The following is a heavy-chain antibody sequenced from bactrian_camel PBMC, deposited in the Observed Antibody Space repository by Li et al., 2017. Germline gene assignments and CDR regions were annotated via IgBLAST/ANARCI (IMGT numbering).Heavy chain of an antibody. Sequence: DVQLVESGGGLVQPGGSLRLSCAASGFTFSNYDMTWVRQAPGKGLEWVSLANSNNGRIRYADSMKGRFTISRDVANNMLYLQMNSLKSEDTALYYCTNYFGYWGQGTQVTV. V-gene: IGHV3S40*01. CDR2: ANSNNGRI. CDR3: TNYFGY. CDR1: GFTFSNYD. J-gene: IGHJ6*01.